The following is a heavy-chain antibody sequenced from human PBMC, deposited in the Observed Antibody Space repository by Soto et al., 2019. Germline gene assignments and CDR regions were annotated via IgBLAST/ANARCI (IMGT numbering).Heavy chain of an antibody. D-gene: IGHD3-10*01. V-gene: IGHV1-69*01. CDR2: IITVFGTA. CDR1: GGTFNTYA. Sequence: QVQLVQSGAEVKKPGSSVKVSCTASGGTFNTYAFTWVRQAPGQGFEWMGGIITVFGTANYAQTFQGRLTFTADESTSSVYLELGSLKSEDTATYYCARTFDFGRKGRNTHFDPWGQGTLVTVSS. CDR3: ARTFDFGRKGRNTHFDP. J-gene: IGHJ5*02.